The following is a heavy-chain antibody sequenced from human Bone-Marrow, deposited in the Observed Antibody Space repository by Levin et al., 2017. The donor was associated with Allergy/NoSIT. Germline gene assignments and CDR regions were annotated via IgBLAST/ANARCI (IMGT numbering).Heavy chain of an antibody. D-gene: IGHD3-16*02. CDR1: GYSFTSYG. J-gene: IGHJ4*02. V-gene: IGHV1-18*01. CDR3: ARYSGDYDYVWGTYRAPFDY. CDR2: ISPYIGNT. Sequence: GGSLRLSCKASGYSFTSYGISWVRQAPGQGLEWLGWISPYIGNTDYAQHLQGRATITADTSTGTAYLVLRSLRSDDTAVYYCARYSGDYDYVWGTYRAPFDYWGQGTLVTVSS.